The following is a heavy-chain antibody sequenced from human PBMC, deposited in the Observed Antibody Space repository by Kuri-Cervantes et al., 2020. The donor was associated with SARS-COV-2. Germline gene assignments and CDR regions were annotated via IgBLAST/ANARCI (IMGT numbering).Heavy chain of an antibody. Sequence: SETLSLTCTVSGGSISSGSYYWSWIRQPAGKGLEWIGYIYTSGSTNYNPSLKSRVTISVDTSKNQFSLKLSSVTAADTAVYYCARSYYGSGSPNYYYYYMDVWGKGTTVTVSS. CDR3: ARSYYGSGSPNYYYYYMDV. CDR1: GGSISSGSYY. J-gene: IGHJ6*03. CDR2: IYTSGST. V-gene: IGHV4-61*10. D-gene: IGHD3-10*01.